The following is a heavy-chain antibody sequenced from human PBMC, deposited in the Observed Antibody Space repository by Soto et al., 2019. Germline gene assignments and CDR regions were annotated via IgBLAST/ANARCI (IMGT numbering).Heavy chain of an antibody. J-gene: IGHJ4*02. CDR2: ISGSGDST. Sequence: EVQLLESGGNLVQPGGSLRLSCAASGFTFSNYAMSWVRQAPGKGLEWVSVISGSGDSTYYADSVKGRFTISRDNSKDPLYLKMHRLRAEDTAVPYCAKRTSGWYFDYWGQGTLVTVSS. D-gene: IGHD6-19*01. V-gene: IGHV3-23*01. CDR1: GFTFSNYA. CDR3: AKRTSGWYFDY.